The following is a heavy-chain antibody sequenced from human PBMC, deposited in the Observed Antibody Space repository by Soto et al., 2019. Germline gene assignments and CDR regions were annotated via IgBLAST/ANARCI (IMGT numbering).Heavy chain of an antibody. CDR2: VYWTGST. D-gene: IGHD2-8*01. CDR3: ARSHYTYGLLIDY. V-gene: IGHV4-39*01. Sequence: PSETLSLTCSVSGDSITTNGYYWGWIRQPPGKGLQWIGNVYWTGSTFSHPSLTSRVFISVDTSKNEFSLRLTSVTAADTAVYYCARSHYTYGLLIDYWGQGTLVTVSS. J-gene: IGHJ4*02. CDR1: GDSITTNGYY.